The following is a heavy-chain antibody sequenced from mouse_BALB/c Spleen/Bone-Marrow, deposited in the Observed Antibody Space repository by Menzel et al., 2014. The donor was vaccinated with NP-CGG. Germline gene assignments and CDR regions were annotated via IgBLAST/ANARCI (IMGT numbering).Heavy chain of an antibody. J-gene: IGHJ4*01. CDR1: GFDFSRYW. D-gene: IGHD1-1*01. V-gene: IGHV4-1*02. Sequence: EVMLVESGGGLVQPGGSLKLSCAASGFDFSRYWMGWVRQAPGRGLKWIGEINPESSTINYTPSLKDKFIISRDNAKNALYLQMSKVRSEDTALYFCARLGYYGMMAYWGQGTSVTVSP. CDR2: INPESSTI. CDR3: ARLGYYGMMAY.